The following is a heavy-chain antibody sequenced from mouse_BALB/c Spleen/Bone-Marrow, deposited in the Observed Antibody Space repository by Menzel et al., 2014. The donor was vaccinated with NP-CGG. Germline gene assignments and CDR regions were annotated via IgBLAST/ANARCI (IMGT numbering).Heavy chain of an antibody. D-gene: IGHD1-1*01. CDR1: GFTFSSYG. CDR3: ARDNYGSRFDY. J-gene: IGHJ2*01. CDR2: INNNDGNT. V-gene: IGHV5-6-3*01. Sequence: EVKLMESGGGLVQPGGSLKLSCAASGFTFSSYGMSWVRQTPDKRLELVATINNNDGNTYYPDSVKGRFTISRDNAKNTLYLQMSSLKSEDTAMYCCARDNYGSRFDYWGQGTTLTVSS.